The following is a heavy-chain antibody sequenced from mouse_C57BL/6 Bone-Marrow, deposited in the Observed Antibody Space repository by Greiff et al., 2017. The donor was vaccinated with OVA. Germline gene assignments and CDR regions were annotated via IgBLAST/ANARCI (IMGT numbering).Heavy chain of an antibody. J-gene: IGHJ3*01. V-gene: IGHV5-12*01. D-gene: IGHD2-3*01. CDR3: AREENGYYGFAY. CDR1: GFTFSDYY. Sequence: EVHLVESGGGLVQPGGSLKLSCAASGFTFSDYYMYWVRQTPEKRLEWVAYISNGGGSTYYPDTVKGRFTISRDNAKNTLYLQMSRLKSEDTAMYYCAREENGYYGFAYWGQGTLVTVSA. CDR2: ISNGGGST.